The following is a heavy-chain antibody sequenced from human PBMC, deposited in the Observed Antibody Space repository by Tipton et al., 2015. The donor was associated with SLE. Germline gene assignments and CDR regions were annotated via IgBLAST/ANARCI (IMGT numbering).Heavy chain of an antibody. CDR3: ARHHWGDF. V-gene: IGHV3-66*04. CDR1: GFTVGDSY. Sequence: SLRLSCAASGFTVGDSYMSWVRQAPGKGLEWVSLIYVDGATNYADPVKGRFTISRDNSKNTLYLQMNSLRPEDTAVYYCARHHWGDFWGQRTLVTVSS. CDR2: IYVDGAT. D-gene: IGHD7-27*01. J-gene: IGHJ4*02.